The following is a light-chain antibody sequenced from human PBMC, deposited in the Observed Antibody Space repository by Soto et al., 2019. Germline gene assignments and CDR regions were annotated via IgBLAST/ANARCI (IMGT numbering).Light chain of an antibody. CDR1: QGVSTS. Sequence: DIQMTQAPFSVSASAGDRVTITCRASQGVSTSLAWYQQKPGKAPKLLIYAASSLQSGVPSRFSGTGSGTEFTLTISSLQPEDFATYYCQQAKNFPWTFGQGTKVEIK. V-gene: IGKV1-12*01. CDR3: QQAKNFPWT. CDR2: AAS. J-gene: IGKJ1*01.